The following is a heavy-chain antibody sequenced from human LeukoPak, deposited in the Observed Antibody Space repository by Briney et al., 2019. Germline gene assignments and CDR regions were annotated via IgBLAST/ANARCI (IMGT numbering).Heavy chain of an antibody. J-gene: IGHJ4*02. D-gene: IGHD6-13*01. CDR2: IYYSGST. CDR3: ARGLGSWFDY. V-gene: IGHV4-59*12. CDR1: GGSISSYY. Sequence: SETLSLTCTVSGGSISSYYWSWIRQPPGKGLEWIGYIYYSGSTNYNPSLKSRVTISVDTSKNQFSLKLSSVTAADTAVYYCARGLGSWFDYWGQGTLVTVSS.